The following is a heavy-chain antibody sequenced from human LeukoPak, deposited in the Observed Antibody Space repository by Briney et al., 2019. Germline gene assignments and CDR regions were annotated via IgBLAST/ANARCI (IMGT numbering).Heavy chain of an antibody. CDR1: GFTFSSYG. J-gene: IGHJ4*02. CDR2: ISGSGGST. V-gene: IGHV3-23*01. CDR3: AKDHVQLWSDHFDY. D-gene: IGHD5-18*01. Sequence: PGRSLRLSCAASGFTFSSYGMHWVRQAPGKGLEWVSAISGSGGSTYYADSVKGRFTISRDNSKNTLYLQMNSLRAEDTAVYYCAKDHVQLWSDHFDYWGQGTLVTGS.